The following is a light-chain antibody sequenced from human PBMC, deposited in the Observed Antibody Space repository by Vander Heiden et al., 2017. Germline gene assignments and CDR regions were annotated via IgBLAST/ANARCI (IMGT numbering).Light chain of an antibody. V-gene: IGLV3-19*01. CDR2: GKN. CDR1: SLTSYY. J-gene: IGLJ3*02. CDR3: NSRGSSSNPV. Sequence: SSELTQDPAVSVALGQTFRITCHGDSLTSYYASWYQQKPGHAPVLVIYGKNNRPSGIPGRFSGSSSGNTASLTITGAQAEDGADYYCNSRGSSSNPVFGGGTKLTVL.